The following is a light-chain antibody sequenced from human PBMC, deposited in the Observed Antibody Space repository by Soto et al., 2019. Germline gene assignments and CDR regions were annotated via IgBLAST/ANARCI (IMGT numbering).Light chain of an antibody. J-gene: IGKJ5*01. CDR1: QSISSD. Sequence: EIVMTQSPATLSVSPGERATLSCRASQSISSDLAWFQQKPGQAPRLLIYDASTRATGVPARFSCSESGTEFTLTISSLQSEDFAVYYCQQYNDWPPLITFGQGPRLDIK. V-gene: IGKV3-15*01. CDR2: DAS. CDR3: QQYNDWPPLIT.